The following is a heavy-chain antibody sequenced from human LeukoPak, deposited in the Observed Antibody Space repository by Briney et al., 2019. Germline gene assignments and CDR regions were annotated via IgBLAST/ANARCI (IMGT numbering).Heavy chain of an antibody. CDR3: ARGLLIRSYYYYGMDV. Sequence: ASVKVSCKASGYTFTGYYMHWVRQAPGQGLEWMGWINPNSGGTNYAQKFQGWVTMTRDTSISTAYMELSRLRSDDTAVYYCARGLLIRSYYYYGMDVWGQGTTVTVS. D-gene: IGHD3-3*01. CDR2: INPNSGGT. J-gene: IGHJ6*02. V-gene: IGHV1-2*04. CDR1: GYTFTGYY.